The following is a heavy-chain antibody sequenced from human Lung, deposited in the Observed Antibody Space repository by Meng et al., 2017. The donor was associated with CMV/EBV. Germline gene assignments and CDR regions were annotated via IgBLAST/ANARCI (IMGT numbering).Heavy chain of an antibody. CDR3: ARHHHSPTFDY. V-gene: IGHV4-39*01. D-gene: IGHD1-14*01. CDR2: VVYSGTT. CDR1: GGPISSSSYY. Sequence: QVRLQESGPGRVTPSEALSLTCTVSGGPISSSSYYWAWIRQPPGEGLEWIGSVVYSGTTYYTSSLKSRVSISVDTSKNQFSLKLSSVTAADTAVYYCARHHHSPTFDYWGQGTLVTVSS. J-gene: IGHJ4*02.